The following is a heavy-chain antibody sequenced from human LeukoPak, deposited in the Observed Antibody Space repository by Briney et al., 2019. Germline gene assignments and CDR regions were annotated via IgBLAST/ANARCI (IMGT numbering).Heavy chain of an antibody. CDR3: AREGGAAAGNPIDY. CDR2: IYYSGST. Sequence: PSQTLSLTCTVSGGPISIVGDYGSWIRQHPGKGLEWIWYIYYSGSTYYNPSLKSRVTISVDTSKNQFSLKLSSVTAADTAVYYCAREGGAAAGNPIDYWGQGTLVTVSS. V-gene: IGHV4-31*03. CDR1: GGPISIVGDY. J-gene: IGHJ4*02. D-gene: IGHD6-13*01.